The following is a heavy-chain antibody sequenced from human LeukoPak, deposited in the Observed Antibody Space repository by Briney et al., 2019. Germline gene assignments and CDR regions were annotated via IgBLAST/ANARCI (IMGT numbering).Heavy chain of an antibody. Sequence: GGSLRLSCAASGFTFSSYWMSWVRQAPGKGLEWLAYITSNLNTIYYADSVKGRFTISRDNAKNSLYLQMNSLRAEDTAVYYCVLGGYDSPYLGFDYWGQGTLVTVSS. J-gene: IGHJ4*02. V-gene: IGHV3-48*04. CDR2: ITSNLNTI. D-gene: IGHD3-22*01. CDR3: VLGGYDSPYLGFDY. CDR1: GFTFSSYW.